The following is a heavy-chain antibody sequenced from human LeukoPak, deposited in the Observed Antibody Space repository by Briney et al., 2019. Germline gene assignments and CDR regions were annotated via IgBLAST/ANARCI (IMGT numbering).Heavy chain of an antibody. CDR3: ASYPDPTRGAFDI. V-gene: IGHV4-34*01. CDR2: INHSGST. D-gene: IGHD3-10*01. J-gene: IGHJ3*02. CDR1: GGSFSGYY. Sequence: SETLSLTCAVYGGSFSGYYWSWIRQPPGKGLEWIGEINHSGSTNYNPSLKSRVTISVDTSKNQFSLKLSSVTAADTAVYYCASYPDPTRGAFDIWGQGTMVTVSS.